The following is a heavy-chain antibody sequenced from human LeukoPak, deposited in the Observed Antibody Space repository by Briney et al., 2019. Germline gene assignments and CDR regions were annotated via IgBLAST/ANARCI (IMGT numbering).Heavy chain of an antibody. CDR2: ISAYNGNT. D-gene: IGHD3-22*01. CDR1: GYTFTSYG. CDR3: ARDGTYYYDSSGYPFDY. Sequence: ASVKVSCKASGYTFTSYGISWVRQAPGQGLEWMGWISAYNGNTNYAQKPQGRVTMTTDTSTSTAYMELRSLRSDDTAVYYCARDGTYYYDSSGYPFDYWGQGTLVTVSS. V-gene: IGHV1-18*01. J-gene: IGHJ4*02.